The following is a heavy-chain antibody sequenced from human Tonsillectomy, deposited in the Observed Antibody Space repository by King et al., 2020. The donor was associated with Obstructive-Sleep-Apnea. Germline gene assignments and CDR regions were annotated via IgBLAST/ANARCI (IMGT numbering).Heavy chain of an antibody. CDR1: HDSISSYY. J-gene: IGHJ4*02. Sequence: QLQESGPGLVRPSETLSLTCTVSHDSISSYYWSWIWQPPGKGLEWIGYVYYTGSTNYSPSLKGRVTISVDTSKDQFSLRLSSVTAADTAVYYCARSTAMDHFHYWGQGTLVTVSS. V-gene: IGHV4-59*01. D-gene: IGHD5-18*01. CDR2: VYYTGST. CDR3: ARSTAMDHFHY.